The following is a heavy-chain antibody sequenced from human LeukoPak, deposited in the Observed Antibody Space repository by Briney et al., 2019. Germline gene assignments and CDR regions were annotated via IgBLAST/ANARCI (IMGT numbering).Heavy chain of an antibody. J-gene: IGHJ6*02. Sequence: GGSLRLSYVASGFSLSGYWMYWVRQAPGKGLMYISRNNGDGSTTNYADSVKGRFTISRDNAKNSLYLQMNSLRAEDTAVYYCARDLSEYYGMDVWGQGTTVTVSS. D-gene: IGHD1-14*01. CDR3: ARDLSEYYGMDV. V-gene: IGHV3-74*01. CDR1: GFSLSGYW. CDR2: NNGDGSTT.